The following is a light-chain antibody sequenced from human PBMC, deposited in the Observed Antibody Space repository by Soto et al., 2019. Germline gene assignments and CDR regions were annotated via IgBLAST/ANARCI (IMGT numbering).Light chain of an antibody. CDR2: VAA. Sequence: DIQMTQSPSSLSASVGDRVTITCRASQSISRDLNWYQQKPGKAPNLLIYVAASLQSEVPSRFSGSGSGTDFPLTITSLQPEDFATYYCQQSYGTPITFGQGTRLDIK. J-gene: IGKJ5*01. CDR3: QQSYGTPIT. CDR1: QSISRD. V-gene: IGKV1-39*01.